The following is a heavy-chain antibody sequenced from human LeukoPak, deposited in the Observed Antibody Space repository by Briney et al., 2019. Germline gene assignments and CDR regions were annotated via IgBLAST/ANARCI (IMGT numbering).Heavy chain of an antibody. J-gene: IGHJ4*02. V-gene: IGHV3-23*01. CDR3: AKRASYYFDY. CDR2: ISGSGGTT. CDR1: GFTFSSYA. D-gene: IGHD1-26*01. Sequence: PGGSLRLSCAGSGFTFSSYAMSWVRQAPRKGLEWVSAISGSGGTTYYADSLKGRFTISRDNSKNTLYLQMSSLRAEDTAVYYCAKRASYYFDYWGQGTLVTVSS.